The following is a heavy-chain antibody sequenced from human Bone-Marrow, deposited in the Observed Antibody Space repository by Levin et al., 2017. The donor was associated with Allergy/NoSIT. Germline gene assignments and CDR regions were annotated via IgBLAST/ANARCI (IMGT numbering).Heavy chain of an antibody. V-gene: IGHV3-9*01. D-gene: IGHD6-25*01. J-gene: IGHJ4*02. Sequence: GGSLRLSCAASGFTFDDYAMHWVRQAPGKGLEWVSGISWNSGGRGYADSVKGRFTISRDNAKNSLYLQMNSLRPEDTALYYCAREKRAATPYYLDDWGQGTLVTVSS. CDR2: ISWNSGGR. CDR3: AREKRAATPYYLDD. CDR1: GFTFDDYA.